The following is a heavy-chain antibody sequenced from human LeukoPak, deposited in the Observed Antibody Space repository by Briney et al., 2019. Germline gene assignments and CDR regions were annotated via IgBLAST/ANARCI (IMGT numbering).Heavy chain of an antibody. CDR1: GFTFSSYA. D-gene: IGHD2-21*02. CDR2: ISAGGGST. Sequence: GGSLRLSCAASGFTFSSYAMSWVRQAPGKGLEWVAGISAGGGSTYYADSVKGRFTISRDNSKNMLYLQVSSLRAEDTAMYYCAKRDRPCSGDCSAPYYFDYWGQGTLVTVSS. V-gene: IGHV3-23*01. CDR3: AKRDRPCSGDCSAPYYFDY. J-gene: IGHJ4*02.